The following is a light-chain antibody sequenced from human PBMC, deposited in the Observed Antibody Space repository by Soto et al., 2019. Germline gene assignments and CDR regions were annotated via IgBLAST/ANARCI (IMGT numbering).Light chain of an antibody. CDR3: QQYNNWPPYT. V-gene: IGKV3-15*01. J-gene: IGKJ2*01. CDR2: GAS. Sequence: EIVMTQSPATLSVSPVERATLSCRASQSVSSYLAWYQQKPGQAPRLLIYGASTRATGIPARFSGSGSGTEVTLTISSLQSEDFAVYYCQQYNNWPPYTFGQGTKFEIK. CDR1: QSVSSY.